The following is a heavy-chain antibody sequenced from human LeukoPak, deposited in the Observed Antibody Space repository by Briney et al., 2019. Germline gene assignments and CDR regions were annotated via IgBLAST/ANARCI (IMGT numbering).Heavy chain of an antibody. CDR1: GFTFSSYW. Sequence: GGSLRLSCAASGFTFSSYWMNWVRQAPGKGLEWVSSISSSSSYIYYADSVRGRFTISRGNAKNSLYLQMNSLRAEDTAVYYCARGSPFAYPNPYKDIFDYWGQGTLVTVSS. CDR3: ARGSPFAYPNPYKDIFDY. J-gene: IGHJ4*02. CDR2: ISSSSSYI. D-gene: IGHD1-14*01. V-gene: IGHV3-21*01.